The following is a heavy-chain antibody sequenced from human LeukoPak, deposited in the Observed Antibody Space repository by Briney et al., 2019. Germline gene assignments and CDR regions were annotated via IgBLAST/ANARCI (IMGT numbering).Heavy chain of an antibody. CDR3: XXXXXXVGAVDY. Sequence: SYXXXXVRXXPXKXXXWVAFIRYDGXNXYYADSVKGRFTISXXXSXXTLYLQMNSLRAEDTAVYYXXXXXXXVGAVDYWGQGTLVTVSS. V-gene: IGHV3-30*02. CDR1: SYX. D-gene: IGHD1-26*01. J-gene: IGHJ4*02. CDR2: IRYDGXNX.